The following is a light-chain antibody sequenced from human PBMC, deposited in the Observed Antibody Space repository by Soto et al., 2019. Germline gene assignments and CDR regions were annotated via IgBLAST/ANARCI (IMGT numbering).Light chain of an antibody. J-gene: IGLJ3*02. CDR2: DTF. CDR1: TGSVTSGHY. Sequence: QAVVTQEPSLTVSPGGTVTLTWGSSTGSVTSGHYPYWFQQKPGQAPKTLIYDTFHTHSWTPARFSGSLLGGKAALTLSGAQPEDEAEYYCSLSFLGTWVFGGGTKLTAL. CDR3: SLSFLGTWV. V-gene: IGLV7-46*01.